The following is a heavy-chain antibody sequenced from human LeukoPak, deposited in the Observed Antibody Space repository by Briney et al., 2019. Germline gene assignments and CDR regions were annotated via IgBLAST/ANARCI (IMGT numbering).Heavy chain of an antibody. CDR2: IKSKTDGGTT. CDR1: GFTFSNAW. CDR3: TTDYGSGSYRYFNY. J-gene: IGHJ4*02. V-gene: IGHV3-15*01. D-gene: IGHD3-10*01. Sequence: GGSLRLTCAASGFTFSNAWMSWARQAPGKGLEWVGRIKSKTDGGTTDYAAPVKGRFTTSRDDSKNTLYLQMNSLKTEDTAVYYCTTDYGSGSYRYFNYWGQGTLVTVSS.